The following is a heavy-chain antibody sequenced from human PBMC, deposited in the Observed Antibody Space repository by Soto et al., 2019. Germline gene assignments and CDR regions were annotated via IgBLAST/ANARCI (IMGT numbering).Heavy chain of an antibody. CDR1: GGSISGSYYY. D-gene: IGHD5-12*01. J-gene: IGHJ5*02. CDR3: ARPEGGYGSGYSWFDP. CDR2: IHHTGST. V-gene: IGHV4-39*01. Sequence: SETLSLTCAVSGGSISGSYYYWGWLRQTPGEGLEWIGTIHHTGSTYYNPSLKSRVIISLDTSKNQFSLKLSSVTAADTALYYCARPEGGYGSGYSWFDPWGQGTRVTVSS.